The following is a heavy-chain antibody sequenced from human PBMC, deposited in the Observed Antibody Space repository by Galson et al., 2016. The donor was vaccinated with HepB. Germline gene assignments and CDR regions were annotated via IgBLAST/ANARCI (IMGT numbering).Heavy chain of an antibody. CDR3: ARDPGDGYNLPYDY. CDR1: GYTFTSHG. J-gene: IGHJ4*02. Sequence: SVKVSCKASGYTFTSHGISWVRQAPGQGLEWMGWISPNSGGRNYAPKFQGRVTMTRDTSTSTVYMEVSSLRSEDTAVYYCARDPGDGYNLPYDYWGQGTLVTVSS. CDR2: ISPNSGGR. D-gene: IGHD5-24*01. V-gene: IGHV1-18*04.